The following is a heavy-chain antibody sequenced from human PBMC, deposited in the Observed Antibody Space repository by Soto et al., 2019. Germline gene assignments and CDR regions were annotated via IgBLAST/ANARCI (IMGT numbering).Heavy chain of an antibody. CDR1: GGSISSGDYY. V-gene: IGHV4-30-4*01. J-gene: IGHJ6*02. Sequence: QVQLQESGPGLVKPSQTLSLTCTVSGGSISSGDYYWSWVRQAPGKGLEWIGYIHYSGSTYYTPSLKSQITMSVDTSKNQFSLNLSSVTATDGGVYYCARGDLTGTSYYYFGMDVWGQGTTVTVSS. CDR2: IHYSGST. CDR3: ARGDLTGTSYYYFGMDV. D-gene: IGHD7-27*01.